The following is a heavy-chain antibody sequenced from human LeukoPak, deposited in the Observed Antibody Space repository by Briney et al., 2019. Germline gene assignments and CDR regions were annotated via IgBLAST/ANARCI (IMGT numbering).Heavy chain of an antibody. CDR2: IIPIFGTA. Sequence: GASVKVSCKASGYTFTSYGINWVRQAPGQGLEWMGDIIPIFGTAKYAQKFQGRVTITADESTSTAYMELSSLRSEDTAVYYCARDLKRSRARWENLGLDPWGQGTLVTVSS. D-gene: IGHD3-16*01. V-gene: IGHV1-69*13. J-gene: IGHJ5*02. CDR3: ARDLKRSRARWENLGLDP. CDR1: GYTFTSYG.